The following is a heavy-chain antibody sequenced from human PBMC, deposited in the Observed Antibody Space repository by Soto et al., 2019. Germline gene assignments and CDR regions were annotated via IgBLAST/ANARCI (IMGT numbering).Heavy chain of an antibody. V-gene: IGHV3-21*01. Sequence: EVQLVESGGGLVKPGGSLRLSCAASRFTFSSYSMNWVRQAPGKGLEWVSYISSTSSYIYYADSVKGRFTISRDNAKNSLYLQMNSLSAEDTAVYYCARNCGGDCSNWFDPWGQGTLVTVSS. CDR1: RFTFSSYS. J-gene: IGHJ5*02. D-gene: IGHD2-21*02. CDR3: ARNCGGDCSNWFDP. CDR2: ISSTSSYI.